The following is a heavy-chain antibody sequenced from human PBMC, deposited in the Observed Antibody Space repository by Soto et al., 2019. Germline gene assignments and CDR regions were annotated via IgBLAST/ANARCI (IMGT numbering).Heavy chain of an antibody. CDR3: ARLSVAAAGKNRFEP. V-gene: IGHV3-23*01. CDR2: ISGSGGST. D-gene: IGHD6-13*01. J-gene: IGHJ5*02. Sequence: GGSLRLSCAASGFTFSSYSMSLVRQAPGKGLECVSAISGSGGSTYYADSVKGRFTISRDNSKNTLYLQMNSLRAEDTAVYYCARLSVAAAGKNRFEPWGQGTLVTVSS. CDR1: GFTFSSYS.